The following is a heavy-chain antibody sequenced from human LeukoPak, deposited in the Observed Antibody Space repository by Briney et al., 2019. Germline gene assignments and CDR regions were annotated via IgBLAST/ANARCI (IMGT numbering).Heavy chain of an antibody. Sequence: GASVKVSCKASGYTFTTYTIHWVRQAPGQRLEWMGWINAGNGNTKYSQEFQDRVTITRDTSASTAYMELSSVRSDDTAVYYCARTKDGDFWSGYYTFYYFDYWGQGTLVTVSS. V-gene: IGHV1-3*01. CDR3: ARTKDGDFWSGYYTFYYFDY. J-gene: IGHJ4*02. CDR2: INAGNGNT. D-gene: IGHD3-3*01. CDR1: GYTFTTYT.